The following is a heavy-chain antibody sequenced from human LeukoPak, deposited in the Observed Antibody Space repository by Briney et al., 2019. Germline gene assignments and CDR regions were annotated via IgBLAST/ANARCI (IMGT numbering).Heavy chain of an antibody. Sequence: SETLSLTCTVSGGSINTYYWSWIRQPPGKGLEWIGYIYYSGSTNYNPSLKSRVTISVDTSKNQFSLKLSSVTAADTAVYYCAKLWSDAFDIWGQGTMVTVSS. CDR3: AKLWSDAFDI. V-gene: IGHV4-59*08. CDR2: IYYSGST. CDR1: GGSINTYY. D-gene: IGHD3-10*01. J-gene: IGHJ3*02.